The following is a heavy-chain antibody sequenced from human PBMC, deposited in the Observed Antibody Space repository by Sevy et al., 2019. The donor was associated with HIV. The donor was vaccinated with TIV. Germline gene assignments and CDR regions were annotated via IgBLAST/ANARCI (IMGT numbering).Heavy chain of an antibody. J-gene: IGHJ5*02. D-gene: IGHD2-2*01. CDR1: GFTFSSYS. V-gene: IGHV3-21*01. CDR3: ARAALPQHCSTTNCYPSRYWFDP. Sequence: GGSLRLSCAASGFTFSSYSMNWVRQAPGKGLEWVSSISSTSYIYYADSVKGRFTISRDNAKNLLYLQMNSLRAEDMAVYYCARAALPQHCSTTNCYPSRYWFDPWGQGTLVTVSS. CDR2: ISSTSYI.